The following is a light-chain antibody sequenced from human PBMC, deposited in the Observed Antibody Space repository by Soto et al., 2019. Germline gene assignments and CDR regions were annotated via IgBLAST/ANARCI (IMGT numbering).Light chain of an antibody. CDR2: DVN. V-gene: IGLV2-11*01. J-gene: IGLJ1*01. Sequence: QSALPQPRSVSGSPGQSVAISCTGTSSDVGNYNYVSWYQQHPGKAPKVIIYDVNKRPSGVPDRFSGSKSGNTASLTISGLQAEDEADYYCCSYAGSTYVFGTGTKATVL. CDR3: CSYAGSTYV. CDR1: SSDVGNYNY.